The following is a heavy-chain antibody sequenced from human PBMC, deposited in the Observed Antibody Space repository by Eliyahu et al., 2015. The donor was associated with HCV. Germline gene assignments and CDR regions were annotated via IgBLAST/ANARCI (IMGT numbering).Heavy chain of an antibody. Sequence: QVQLQQWGAGLLKPSETLSLTCAVSGGSLSGSYWSWIRPPPGKGLEWIGDITQNGITQNAXTNYNPSXRSRVTISVVTSKDHFSLRLSAVTAADTAKYYCARDFRGXTSDWGQGTLVTVSS. CDR1: GGSLSGSY. D-gene: IGHD5-18*01. V-gene: IGHV4-34*01. CDR2: ITQNAXT. J-gene: IGHJ4*02. CDR3: ARDFRGXTSD.